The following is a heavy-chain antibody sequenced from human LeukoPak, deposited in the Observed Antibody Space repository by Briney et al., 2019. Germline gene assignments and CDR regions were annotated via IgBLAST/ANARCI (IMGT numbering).Heavy chain of an antibody. D-gene: IGHD3-22*01. CDR3: ARDTDYDTSGANYRFFDY. CDR1: GYTFTSYG. J-gene: IGHJ4*02. CDR2: RSAYTSDR. Sequence: ASVKVSCKASGYTFTSYGISWVRQAPGQPLEWMGGRSAYTSDRNSAEKFRGTETRTTDRSTTTGYMELRRMRSDVTAVYCCARDTDYDTSGANYRFFDYWGQGTLVTVSS. V-gene: IGHV1-18*04.